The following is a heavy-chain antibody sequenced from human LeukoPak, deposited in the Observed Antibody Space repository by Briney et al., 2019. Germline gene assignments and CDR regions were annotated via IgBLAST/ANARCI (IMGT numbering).Heavy chain of an antibody. J-gene: IGHJ4*02. Sequence: PSETLSLTCAVSGGSISSSNWWSWVRQPPGKGLEWIGEIYHSGSTNYNPSLKSRVTISVDKSKNQFSLKLDSVAAADTAVYYCARHRAPTYYYDSSGYYERRYYFDYWGQGTLVTVSS. CDR1: GGSISSSNW. CDR3: ARHRAPTYYYDSSGYYERRYYFDY. V-gene: IGHV4-4*02. CDR2: IYHSGST. D-gene: IGHD3-22*01.